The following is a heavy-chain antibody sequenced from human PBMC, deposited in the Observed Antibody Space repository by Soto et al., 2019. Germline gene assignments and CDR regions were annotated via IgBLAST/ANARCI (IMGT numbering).Heavy chain of an antibody. CDR1: GFSLSNAGMG. D-gene: IGHD2-2*01. V-gene: IGHV2-26*01. Sequence: QVTLKESGPVLVKPTETLTLTCTVSGFSLSNAGMGVSWIRQPPGKALEWLAHIFSNDERRFSTSLKNRHTISKDTFNSQVVLIMTNMHPVDTATYYCAQTEDGGRSRTPAGWFDAWGQGTLVTVSS. J-gene: IGHJ5*02. CDR3: AQTEDGGRSRTPAGWFDA. CDR2: IFSNDER.